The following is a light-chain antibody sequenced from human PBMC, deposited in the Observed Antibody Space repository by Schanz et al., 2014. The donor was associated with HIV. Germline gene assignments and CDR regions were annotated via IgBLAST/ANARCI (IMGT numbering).Light chain of an antibody. V-gene: IGKV3-20*01. J-gene: IGKJ2*01. Sequence: EIVLTQSPGTLSLSPGERATLSCRASQSVSSTYLAWYQQKPGQAPRLLIYGASTRATGIPARFSGSGSGTDFTLTISRLEPEDFAVYYCQQHSAFGQGTKLEIK. CDR3: QQHSA. CDR2: GAS. CDR1: QSVSSTY.